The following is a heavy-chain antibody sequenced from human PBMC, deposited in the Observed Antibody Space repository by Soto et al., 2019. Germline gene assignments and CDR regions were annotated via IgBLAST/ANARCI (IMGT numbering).Heavy chain of an antibody. J-gene: IGHJ6*02. CDR2: IHPGNSDT. V-gene: IGHV5-51*01. D-gene: IGHD6-19*01. CDR3: ARHRAVAGMPDYYYDMDV. CDR1: GYSFTSYW. Sequence: PGESLKISCKGSGYSFTSYWIGWVRQMPGKGLEWMGIIHPGNSDTKYSPSFQGQVTISADKSISTAYLQWGSLKASDTAMYYCARHRAVAGMPDYYYDMDVWGQGTTVTVSS.